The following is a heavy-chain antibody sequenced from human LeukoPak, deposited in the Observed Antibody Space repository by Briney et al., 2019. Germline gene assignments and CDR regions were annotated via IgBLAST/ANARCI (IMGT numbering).Heavy chain of an antibody. Sequence: ASVKVSCKTSGYSFIDYEIHWVRQPPGQGLEWMGWINSNSADTNYAQNFQGRVTMTRDTSISTAYMELSRLRSDDTALYYCARIGISARGTNFHHWGQGTLVTVSS. D-gene: IGHD6-13*01. CDR2: INSNSADT. CDR1: GYSFIDYE. J-gene: IGHJ1*01. V-gene: IGHV1-2*02. CDR3: ARIGISARGTNFHH.